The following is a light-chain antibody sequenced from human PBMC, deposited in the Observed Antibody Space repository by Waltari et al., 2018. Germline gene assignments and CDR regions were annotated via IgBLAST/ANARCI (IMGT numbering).Light chain of an antibody. CDR1: QGISSY. J-gene: IGKJ4*01. V-gene: IGKV1-9*01. Sequence: DIQLTQSPSFLSASIGDRVTITCRASQGISSYLAWYQQKPGKAPKLLIYVASTLQSGVPSRFSGSGSGTEFTLTISSLQPEDFATYYCQELNTYPQSLTFGGGTKVEI. CDR3: QELNTYPQSLT. CDR2: VAS.